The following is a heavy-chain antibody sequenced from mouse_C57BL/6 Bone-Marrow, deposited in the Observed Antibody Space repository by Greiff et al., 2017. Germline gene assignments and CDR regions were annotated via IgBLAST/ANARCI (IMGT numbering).Heavy chain of an antibody. D-gene: IGHD2-3*01. CDR1: GYTFTSYW. Sequence: QVQLQQPGAELVKSGASAMLSCKASGYTFTSYWMHWVKQRPGQGLEWIGMIHPNGGSTNYTEKFKSKATLTVDKSSSTAYMQRSSLTSEDSAVYYCARWLLRAMEYWGQGTSVTGSS. CDR3: ARWLLRAMEY. J-gene: IGHJ4*01. V-gene: IGHV1-64*01. CDR2: IHPNGGST.